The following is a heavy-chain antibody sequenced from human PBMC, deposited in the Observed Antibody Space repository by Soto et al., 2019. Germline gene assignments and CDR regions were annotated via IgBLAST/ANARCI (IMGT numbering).Heavy chain of an antibody. CDR2: IYYSGST. V-gene: IGHV4-39*02. CDR3: ARDFTFSDYCISTSCYAFDI. Sequence: PSETLSLTCTVSGGSISSSSYFWGWIRQPPGKGLEWIGSIYYSGSTYYNPSLKSRVAVSVDTSKNQFSLKLSSVTAADTAVYYCARDFTFSDYCISTSCYAFDIWGQGTMVTVSS. CDR1: GGSISSSSYF. J-gene: IGHJ3*02. D-gene: IGHD2-2*01.